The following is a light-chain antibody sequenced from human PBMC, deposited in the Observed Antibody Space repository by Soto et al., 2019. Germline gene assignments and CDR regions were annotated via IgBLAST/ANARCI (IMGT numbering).Light chain of an antibody. V-gene: IGKV3-20*01. CDR2: GAS. J-gene: IGKJ4*01. CDR3: QQYSNLQLT. CDR1: QSLSGSR. Sequence: EIVLTQSPATLSLSPGERATLSCRASQSLSGSRLAWYQQKPGLGPRVLVYGASSRAPGIPDRFSGSGSGTDFTLTISRLEHEDFEVYYCQQYSNLQLTLGGGTKVDIK.